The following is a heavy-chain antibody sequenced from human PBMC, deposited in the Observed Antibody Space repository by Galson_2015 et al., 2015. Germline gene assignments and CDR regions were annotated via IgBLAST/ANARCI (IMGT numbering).Heavy chain of an antibody. D-gene: IGHD2-2*01. J-gene: IGHJ6*03. CDR1: GFTFGDYA. CDR3: TSPGSNQLLNPDYYYYYMDV. V-gene: IGHV3-49*04. CDR2: IRSKAYGGTS. Sequence: SLRLSCAASGFTFGDYAMSWVRQAPGKGLEWVGFIRSKAYGGTSEYAASVKGRFTISRDDSKSIAYLQMNSLKTEDTAVYYCTSPGSNQLLNPDYYYYYMDVWGKGTTVTVSS.